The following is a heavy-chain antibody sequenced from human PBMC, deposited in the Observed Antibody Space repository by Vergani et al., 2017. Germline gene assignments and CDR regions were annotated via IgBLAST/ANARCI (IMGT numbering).Heavy chain of an antibody. J-gene: IGHJ6*02. CDR1: GFTFSSYS. D-gene: IGHD3-10*01. CDR3: ARYRCYLGSRSYPYFYYYGLDV. V-gene: IGHV3-21*01. Sequence: EVQLVESGGGLVQPGGSLTLPCAASGFTFSSYSMNWVRQAPGKGLEWVSSISSSSSYIHYSDSLKCRLTSSRDNATSSLYLQMNSLRAEDTAVYYSARYRCYLGSRSYPYFYYYGLDVWGQGTAVTVSS. CDR2: ISSSSSYI.